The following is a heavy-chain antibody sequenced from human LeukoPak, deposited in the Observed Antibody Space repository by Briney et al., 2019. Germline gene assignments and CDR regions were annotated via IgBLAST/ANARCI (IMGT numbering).Heavy chain of an antibody. D-gene: IGHD2-15*01. CDR1: GFTLRSYA. V-gene: IGHV3-23*01. Sequence: QSGGSLRLSCAASGFTLRSYAMSWVRQGPGKGLEWVSAISVSGNTYHADSMKGRFTISRDSSKNTLYLQMNSLRAGDAAVYYCAKAPVTTCSGAYCYPFDYWSQGTLVTVSS. CDR2: ISVSGNT. J-gene: IGHJ4*02. CDR3: AKAPVTTCSGAYCYPFDY.